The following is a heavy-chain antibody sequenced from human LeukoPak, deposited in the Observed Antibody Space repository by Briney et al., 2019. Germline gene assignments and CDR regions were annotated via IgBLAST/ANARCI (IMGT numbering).Heavy chain of an antibody. D-gene: IGHD3-16*01. Sequence: SETLSLTCTVSGGSISSYYWTWIRQPPGKGLEWIAYIHHSGSTNYNPSLKSRATISIDTSKNQFSLELSSVTAADTAMYYCARVAGDNSLKYWGQGTLVTVSS. CDR1: GGSISSYY. V-gene: IGHV4-59*01. CDR2: IHHSGST. CDR3: ARVAGDNSLKY. J-gene: IGHJ4*02.